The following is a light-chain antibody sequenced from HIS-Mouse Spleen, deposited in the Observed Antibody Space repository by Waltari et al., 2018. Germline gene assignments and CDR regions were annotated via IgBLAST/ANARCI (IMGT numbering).Light chain of an antibody. V-gene: IGLV2-11*01. CDR3: CSYAGSYTFPYV. CDR2: DVS. J-gene: IGLJ1*01. CDR1: RSDLVRYNY. Sequence: QSALTQPRSVSVSPGQSVTISSTATRSDLVRYNYVSWYQQHPGKPPKLMIYDVSKRPSGVPDRFSGSKSGNTASLTISGLQAEDEADYYCCSYAGSYTFPYVFGTGTKVTVL.